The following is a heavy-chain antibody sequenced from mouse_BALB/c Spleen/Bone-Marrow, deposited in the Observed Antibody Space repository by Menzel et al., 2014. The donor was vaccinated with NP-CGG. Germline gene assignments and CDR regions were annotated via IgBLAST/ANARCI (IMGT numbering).Heavy chain of an antibody. D-gene: IGHD1-2*01. CDR2: INPDSSTI. CDR3: AKLGYYGYVAY. Sequence: EVKLMESGGGLVQPGGSLKLSCAASGFDFSRYWMSWVRQAPGKGLEWIGEINPDSSTINYTASLKDKFIISRDNSKNPLFLQMSKVRSEDTALYYCAKLGYYGYVAYWGQGTPVTVSS. CDR1: GFDFSRYW. V-gene: IGHV4-1*02. J-gene: IGHJ3*01.